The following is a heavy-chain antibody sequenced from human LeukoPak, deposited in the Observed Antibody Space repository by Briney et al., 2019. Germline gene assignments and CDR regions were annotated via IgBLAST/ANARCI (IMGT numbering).Heavy chain of an antibody. J-gene: IGHJ4*02. D-gene: IGHD3-22*01. Sequence: GGPLKLSCAASGLTFSSYGMHGVGRAPGKGLEGVAFIRYEGSNKYYTDSVKGRFIISRDNSKNTLYLQMNSLRAEDTAVYYCAKDSRRRKTYYYDSSGLYYFDYWGQGTLVTVSS. CDR1: GLTFSSYG. CDR2: IRYEGSNK. CDR3: AKDSRRRKTYYYDSSGLYYFDY. V-gene: IGHV3-30*02.